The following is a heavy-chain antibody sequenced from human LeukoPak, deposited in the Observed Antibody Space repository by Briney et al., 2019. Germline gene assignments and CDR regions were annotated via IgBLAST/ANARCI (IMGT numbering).Heavy chain of an antibody. CDR1: GYDFSRYD. V-gene: IGHV1-8*01. CDR3: ARGRIRYDDYSSGWFVFFEF. Sequence: ASVMVSCKASGYDFSRYDINWVRLAPGQGLEWMGWMNPNNVDTDYAQNFQGRVTMTRDTSMSTAYMELSSLRSEDTALYYCARGRIRYDDYSSGWFVFFEFWGQGSLVTVSS. D-gene: IGHD6-19*01. CDR2: MNPNNVDT. J-gene: IGHJ4*02.